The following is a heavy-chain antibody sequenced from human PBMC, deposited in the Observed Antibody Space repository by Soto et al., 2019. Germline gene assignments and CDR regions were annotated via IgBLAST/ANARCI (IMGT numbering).Heavy chain of an antibody. CDR2: IYYSGST. CDR1: GGSISSGGYY. D-gene: IGHD3-9*01. V-gene: IGHV4-31*03. J-gene: IGHJ4*02. Sequence: SETLSLTCTVSGGSISSGGYYWSWIRQHPGKGLEWIGYIYYSGSTYYNPSLKSRVTISVDTSKNQFSLKLSSVTAADTAVYYCARGTWYYDILSKFDYRAQRTLVTGSS. CDR3: ARGTWYYDILSKFDY.